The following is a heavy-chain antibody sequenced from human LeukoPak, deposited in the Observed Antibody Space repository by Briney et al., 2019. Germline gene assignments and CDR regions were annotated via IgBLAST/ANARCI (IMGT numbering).Heavy chain of an antibody. CDR1: GFTFSNAW. Sequence: GGSLRLSCAASGFTFSNAWMSCVRQAPGKGREWVGRIKSKTDGGTTDYAAPVKGRFTISRDDSKNTLYLQMNSLKTEDTAVYYCTTDNGCRGLYYFDYWGQGTLVTVSS. V-gene: IGHV3-15*01. J-gene: IGHJ4*02. CDR3: TTDNGCRGLYYFDY. D-gene: IGHD2-8*01. CDR2: IKSKTDGGTT.